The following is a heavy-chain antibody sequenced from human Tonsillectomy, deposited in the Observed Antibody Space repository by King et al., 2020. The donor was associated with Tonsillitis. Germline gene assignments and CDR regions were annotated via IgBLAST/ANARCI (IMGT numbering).Heavy chain of an antibody. CDR3: ARVLARAWFDP. CDR1: GGSISSGSYY. CDR2: IYTSGST. D-gene: IGHD6-13*01. J-gene: IGHJ5*02. Sequence: VQLQESGPGLVKPSQTLSLTCTVSGGSISSGSYYWSWIRQPAGKGLEGVGHIYTSGSTNYNPSLKSRGTISVDTSKNPSSLGLRSVTAADTAVYYCARVLARAWFDPWGQGTLVTVSS. V-gene: IGHV4-61*02.